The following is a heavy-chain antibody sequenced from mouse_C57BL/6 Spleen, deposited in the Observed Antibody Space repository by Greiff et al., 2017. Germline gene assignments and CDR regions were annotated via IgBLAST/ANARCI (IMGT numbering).Heavy chain of an antibody. V-gene: IGHV2-5*01. CDR3: AKNLGPHYYAMDY. CDR1: GFSLTSYG. CDR2: IWRGGST. J-gene: IGHJ4*01. Sequence: QVHVKQSGPGLVQPSQSLSITCTVSGFSLTSYGVHWVRQSPGKGLEWLGVIWRGGSTDYNAAFMSRLSITKDNSKSQVFFKMNSLQADDTAIYYCAKNLGPHYYAMDYWGQGTSVTVSS. D-gene: IGHD4-1*01.